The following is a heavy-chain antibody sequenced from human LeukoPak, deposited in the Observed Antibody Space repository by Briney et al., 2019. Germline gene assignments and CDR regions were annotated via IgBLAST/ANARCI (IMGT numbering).Heavy chain of an antibody. CDR2: IYHSGIT. CDR3: AGRGLVVTSFDL. D-gene: IGHD3-22*01. CDR1: GGSVSSSNW. J-gene: IGHJ4*02. V-gene: IGHV4-4*02. Sequence: SGTLSLTCAVSGGSVSSSNWWSWVRQPPGKGLEWIGEIYHSGITDYNPSLKSRVTMSLDKSKSQFSLRLSSVTAADTAVYYCAGRGLVVTSFDLWGQGSLVTVSS.